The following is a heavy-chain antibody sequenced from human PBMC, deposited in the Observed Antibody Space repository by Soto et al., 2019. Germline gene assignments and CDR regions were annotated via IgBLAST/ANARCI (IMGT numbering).Heavy chain of an antibody. J-gene: IGHJ3*02. V-gene: IGHV4-31*03. CDR2: IFYSGST. Sequence: SETLSLTCTVSGGSISSGGYYWSWIRQHPGKGLEWIGYIFYSGSTYYNPSLKSRVTISVDTSKNQFSLKLSSVTAADTAVYYCARYSGSYSWDIWGQGTMVTVSS. CDR3: ARYSGSYSWDI. D-gene: IGHD1-26*01. CDR1: GGSISSGGYY.